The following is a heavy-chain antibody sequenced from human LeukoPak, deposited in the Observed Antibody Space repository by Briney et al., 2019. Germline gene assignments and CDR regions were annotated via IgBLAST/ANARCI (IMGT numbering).Heavy chain of an antibody. D-gene: IGHD3-3*01. CDR1: GYTCTSYY. Sequence: ASVKVSCKASGYTCTSYYMHWVRQAPGQGLAWMGIINPSGGSTSYAQKFQGRVTMTRDASTSTVYMELSSLRSEDTAVYYCARGSYYDFWSGQKPSYDAFDIWGQGTMVTVSS. CDR2: INPSGGST. J-gene: IGHJ3*02. V-gene: IGHV1-46*01. CDR3: ARGSYYDFWSGQKPSYDAFDI.